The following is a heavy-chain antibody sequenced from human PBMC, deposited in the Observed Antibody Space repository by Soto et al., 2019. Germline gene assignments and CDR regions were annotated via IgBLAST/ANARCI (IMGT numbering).Heavy chain of an antibody. D-gene: IGHD1-1*01. CDR3: ARDRGRTGTTYYYYYGMDV. V-gene: IGHV3-33*01. J-gene: IGHJ6*02. CDR1: GFTFSSYG. CDR2: IWYDGSNK. Sequence: PGGSLRLACAASGFTFSSYGMHWVRQAPGEGLEWVAVIWYDGSNKYYADSVKGRFTISRDNSKNTLYLQMNSLRAEDTAVYYCARDRGRTGTTYYYYYGMDVWGQGTTVTVSS.